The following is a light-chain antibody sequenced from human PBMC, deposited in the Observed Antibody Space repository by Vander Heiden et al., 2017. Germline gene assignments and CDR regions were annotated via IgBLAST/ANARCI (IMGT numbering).Light chain of an antibody. CDR1: SSNIGAGYD. Sequence: QSVLPQPPSVSGAPGQRVTISCTGSSSNIGAGYDVHWYHQLPGTAPKLLIYGNSNRPSGVPDRVSGSKSGNSASLAITGLQAEDEADYYCQSYDSSLSGLVFGGGTKLTVL. V-gene: IGLV1-40*01. J-gene: IGLJ2*01. CDR3: QSYDSSLSGLV. CDR2: GNS.